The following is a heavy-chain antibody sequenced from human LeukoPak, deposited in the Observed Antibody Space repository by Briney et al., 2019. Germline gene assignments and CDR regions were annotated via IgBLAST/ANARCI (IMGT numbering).Heavy chain of an antibody. CDR2: INPNSGGT. D-gene: IGHD3-22*01. V-gene: IGHV1-2*04. Sequence: ASVKVSCKASGYTFTGYYMHWVRQAPGQGLEWMGWINPNSGGTNYAQKFQGWVTMTMDTSISTAYMELSRLRSDDTAVYYCARDGTGIVVPHPQRGYYYGMDVWGQGTTVTVSS. J-gene: IGHJ6*02. CDR3: ARDGTGIVVPHPQRGYYYGMDV. CDR1: GYTFTGYY.